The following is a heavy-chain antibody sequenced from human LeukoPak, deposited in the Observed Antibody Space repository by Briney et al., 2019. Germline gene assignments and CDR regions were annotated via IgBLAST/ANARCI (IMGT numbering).Heavy chain of an antibody. CDR1: GFTVSSNY. J-gene: IGHJ4*02. V-gene: IGHV3-53*01. CDR3: ARRGYDYYFDY. Sequence: GGSLRLSCAASGFTVSSNYMSWVRQAPGKGLEWVSVIYSGGSTYYADSVKGRFTISRDNSKNTLYLQMNSLRAEDTAAYYCARRGYDYYFDYWGQGTLVTVSS. CDR2: IYSGGST. D-gene: IGHD5-12*01.